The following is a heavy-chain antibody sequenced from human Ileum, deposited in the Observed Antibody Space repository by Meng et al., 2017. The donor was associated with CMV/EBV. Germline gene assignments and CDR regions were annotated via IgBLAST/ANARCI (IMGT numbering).Heavy chain of an antibody. CDR1: GGSFTGYY. Sequence: QVQLQQWGAGLLKPSETLSLTCAVFGGSFTGYYWSWFRQSPGKGLEWIGEITHSGRTSYNLSLKSRVTISVDMSKYQFSLKLTSVTAADTAIYYCARGLASGWPDYWGKGTLVTVSS. D-gene: IGHD3-10*01. J-gene: IGHJ4*02. CDR3: ARGLASGWPDY. CDR2: ITHSGRT. V-gene: IGHV4-34*01.